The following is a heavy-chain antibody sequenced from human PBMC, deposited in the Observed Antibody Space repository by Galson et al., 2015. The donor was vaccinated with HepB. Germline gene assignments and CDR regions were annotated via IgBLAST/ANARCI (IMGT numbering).Heavy chain of an antibody. V-gene: IGHV3-30*03. Sequence: SLRLSCAASGFTFSRNAMHWVRQAPGKGLEWVADITYDGSNKYYADSVKGRFTISRDNSKNTLYVEMNSLRVEDTAVYYCARDLIVLTVNCGSDLWGQGTMVTVSS. CDR2: ITYDGSNK. CDR3: ARDLIVLTVNCGSDL. D-gene: IGHD3-22*01. CDR1: GFTFSRNA. J-gene: IGHJ3*01.